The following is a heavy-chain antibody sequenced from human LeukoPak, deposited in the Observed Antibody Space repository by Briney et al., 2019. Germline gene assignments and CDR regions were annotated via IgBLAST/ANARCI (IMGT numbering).Heavy chain of an antibody. CDR3: ARRYDGREKTLDY. Sequence: GESLKISCKGSGYSFTRYWIGWVRQMPGKGLEWMGIIYPGDSDTRYSPSFQGQVTISADKSINTAYLQWSSLQASDSAMYYCARRYDGREKTLDYWGQGTLATVSS. CDR2: IYPGDSDT. J-gene: IGHJ4*02. CDR1: GYSFTRYW. D-gene: IGHD3-22*01. V-gene: IGHV5-51*01.